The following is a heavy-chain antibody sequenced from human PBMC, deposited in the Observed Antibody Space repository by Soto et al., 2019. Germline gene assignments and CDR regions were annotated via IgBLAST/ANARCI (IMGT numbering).Heavy chain of an antibody. J-gene: IGHJ1*01. V-gene: IGHV2-5*02. Sequence: SGPTLVNPTQTLTLTCTVSGFSLSTSGGGVGWIRQPPGKALEWLALIYWDDDKRYSPSLKSRLTITKDTSKNQVVLTMTNMDPVDTATYYCAHRGYYYDSSGYYSAAEYFQHWGQ. CDR3: AHRGYYYDSSGYYSAAEYFQH. CDR1: GFSLSTSGGG. D-gene: IGHD3-22*01. CDR2: IYWDDDK.